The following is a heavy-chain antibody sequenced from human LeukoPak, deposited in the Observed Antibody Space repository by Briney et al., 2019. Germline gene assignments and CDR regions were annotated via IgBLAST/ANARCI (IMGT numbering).Heavy chain of an antibody. CDR2: INPNSGGT. Sequence: ASVKVFCKASGYTFTAYYIQWVRQAPGQVLEWMGWINPNSGGTDTAQKFQGRVTMTRGTSINTAYMELNRLRSDDTAVYYCARVRWGSPGDYWGQGTLVTVSS. D-gene: IGHD7-27*01. CDR3: ARVRWGSPGDY. CDR1: GYTFTAYY. V-gene: IGHV1-2*02. J-gene: IGHJ4*02.